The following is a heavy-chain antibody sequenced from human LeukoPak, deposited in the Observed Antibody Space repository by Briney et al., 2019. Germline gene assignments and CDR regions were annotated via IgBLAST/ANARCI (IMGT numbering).Heavy chain of an antibody. CDR2: IYSGGST. J-gene: IGHJ4*02. CDR3: ARVMPSSAAAGTYYFDY. V-gene: IGHV3-53*01. Sequence: GGSLRLSCAASGFTVSSNYMSWVRQAPGKGLEWVSVIYSGGSTYYADSVKGRFTISRDNSKNTLYLQMNSLRAEDAAVYYCARVMPSSAAAGTYYFDYWGQGTLVTVSS. CDR1: GFTVSSNY. D-gene: IGHD6-13*01.